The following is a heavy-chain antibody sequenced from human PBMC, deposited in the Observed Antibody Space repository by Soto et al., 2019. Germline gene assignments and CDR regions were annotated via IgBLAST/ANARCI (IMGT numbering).Heavy chain of an antibody. J-gene: IGHJ4*02. Sequence: ASVKVSCKASGYTFTSYYMHWVRQAPGQGLEWMGIINPSGGSTSYAQKFQGRVTMTRDTSTSTVYMELSSLRSEDTAVYYCARVRDVRGYSYGSLYWGQGTLVTVSS. CDR3: ARVRDVRGYSYGSLY. V-gene: IGHV1-46*03. CDR1: GYTFTSYY. CDR2: INPSGGST. D-gene: IGHD5-18*01.